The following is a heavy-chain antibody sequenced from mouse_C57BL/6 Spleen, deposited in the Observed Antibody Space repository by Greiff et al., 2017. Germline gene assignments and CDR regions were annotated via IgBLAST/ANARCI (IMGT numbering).Heavy chain of an antibody. CDR3: AKYYGYDYFDY. D-gene: IGHD2-2*01. Sequence: EVQRVESGGGLVKPGGSLKLSCAASGFTFSSYTMSWVRQTPEKRLEWVATISGGGGNTYYPDSVKGRFTISRDNAKNTLYLQMSSLRSEDTALYYCAKYYGYDYFDYWGQGTTLTVSS. J-gene: IGHJ2*01. CDR1: GFTFSSYT. V-gene: IGHV5-9*01. CDR2: ISGGGGNT.